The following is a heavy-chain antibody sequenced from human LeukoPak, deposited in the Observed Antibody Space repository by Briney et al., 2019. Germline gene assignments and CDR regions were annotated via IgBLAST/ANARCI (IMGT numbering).Heavy chain of an antibody. CDR1: GGSISSGGYY. CDR3: ARIVAGYDILTGYYPYYFDY. Sequence: SDTLSLTCTVSGGSISSGGYYWRWIRQHPGKGLEWIGYIYYSGSTCYNPSLKSRVTISVDTSKNQFSLKLSSVTAADTAVYYCARIVAGYDILTGYYPYYFDYWGQGTLVTVSS. V-gene: IGHV4-31*03. CDR2: IYYSGST. D-gene: IGHD3-9*01. J-gene: IGHJ4*02.